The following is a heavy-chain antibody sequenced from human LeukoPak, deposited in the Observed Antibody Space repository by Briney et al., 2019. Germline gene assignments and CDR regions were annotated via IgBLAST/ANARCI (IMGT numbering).Heavy chain of an antibody. Sequence: PGGSLRLSCAASGFTFSNYAMSWVRQAPGKGLEWVSTISGSGAGTYYADSVTGRFTISRDNSKNTLYLQMHSLRAEDTAVYYCATNTSSWSFDYWGQGTLVTVSS. J-gene: IGHJ4*02. D-gene: IGHD6-13*01. CDR1: GFTFSNYA. CDR3: ATNTSSWSFDY. CDR2: ISGSGAGT. V-gene: IGHV3-23*01.